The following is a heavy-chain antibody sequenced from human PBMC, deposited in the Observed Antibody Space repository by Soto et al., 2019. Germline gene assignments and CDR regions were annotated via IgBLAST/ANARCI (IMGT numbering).Heavy chain of an antibody. D-gene: IGHD1-26*01. J-gene: IGHJ4*02. CDR2: IKEDGSEK. V-gene: IGHV3-7*01. CDR1: GFAFSTYK. Sequence: DVQLVESGGALVQPGESLRLSCAASGFAFSTYKMTWVRQDPGEGLEWVDNIKEDGSEKSYLDSVKGRFTISRDNAKNSLYLHMDTLRADDTAVYYCARTNSDNHFARDSGGQGTLVTVSS. CDR3: ARTNSDNHFARDS.